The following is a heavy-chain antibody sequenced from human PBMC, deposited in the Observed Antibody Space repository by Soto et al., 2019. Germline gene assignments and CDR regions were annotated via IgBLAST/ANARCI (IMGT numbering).Heavy chain of an antibody. CDR1: GYTFISYG. CDR3: ARDLRPEYRELFVTPHLDY. Sequence: QVQLVQSGAEVKKPGASVKVSCKASGYTFISYGISWVRQAPGQGLEWMGWISAYNGNTNYAQKLQDRVTMTTDTSTTTAYMELRSLRSDDTAVYYCARDLRPEYRELFVTPHLDYWGQGTLVTVSS. J-gene: IGHJ4*02. D-gene: IGHD1-1*01. V-gene: IGHV1-18*01. CDR2: ISAYNGNT.